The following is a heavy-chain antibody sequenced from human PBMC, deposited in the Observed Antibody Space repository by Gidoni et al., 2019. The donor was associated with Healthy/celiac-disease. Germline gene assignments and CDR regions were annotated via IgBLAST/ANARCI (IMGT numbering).Heavy chain of an antibody. D-gene: IGHD2-2*01. CDR3: ARGIVVPAAMAYYYYYMDV. Sequence: QVQLQESGPGLVKPSETLSLTCTVSGGSLSSYYWSWIRQPPGKGLEWIGDIYYHGSTNYNPSLKSRVTISVDTSKNQFSLKLSSVTAADTAVYYCARGIVVPAAMAYYYYYMDVWGKGTTVTVSS. V-gene: IGHV4-59*01. J-gene: IGHJ6*03. CDR2: IYYHGST. CDR1: GGSLSSYY.